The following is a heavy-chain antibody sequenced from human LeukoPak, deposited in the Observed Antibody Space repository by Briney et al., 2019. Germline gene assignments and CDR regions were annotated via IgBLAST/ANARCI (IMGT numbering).Heavy chain of an antibody. CDR3: ATDDYRGLGY. J-gene: IGHJ4*02. D-gene: IGHD4-11*01. Sequence: GGSLRLSCTTSGITFSDYWMHWVRQVPGQGLVWVSHIDQYGTYATYADSVRGRFAISRDNAKNTVYLQLNSLGAEDTAVYYCATDDYRGLGYWGRGTLVTVSS. V-gene: IGHV3-74*01. CDR2: IDQYGTYA. CDR1: GITFSDYW.